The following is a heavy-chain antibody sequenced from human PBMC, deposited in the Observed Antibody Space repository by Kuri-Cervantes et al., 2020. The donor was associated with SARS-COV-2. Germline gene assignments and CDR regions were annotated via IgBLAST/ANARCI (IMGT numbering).Heavy chain of an antibody. CDR1: GFTFSDYY. Sequence: SLKISCAASGFTFSDYYMSWIRQAPGKGLEWVSYISSSGSTIYYADCVKGRFTIYRDNAKNAQYLQMNSLRAEDTAVYYCARANVVVPAAMGFDPWGQGTLVTVSS. CDR3: ARANVVVPAAMGFDP. V-gene: IGHV3-11*04. CDR2: ISSSGSTI. J-gene: IGHJ5*02. D-gene: IGHD2-2*01.